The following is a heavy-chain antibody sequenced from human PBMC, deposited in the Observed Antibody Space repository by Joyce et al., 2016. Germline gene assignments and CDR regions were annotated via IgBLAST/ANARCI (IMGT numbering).Heavy chain of an antibody. CDR1: GGSISSGSYY. Sequence: QVQLQESGPGPVKPSQTLSLTCPVSGGSISSGSYYWNWIRQHPGKGLEWIGYIYYSGNAYYNPSLKSRATILVDTSKKQFSLQLSSVTAADTAVYYCARGGGWNHWFDPWGQGTLVTVSS. V-gene: IGHV4-31*03. D-gene: IGHD1-1*01. J-gene: IGHJ5*02. CDR3: ARGGGWNHWFDP. CDR2: IYYSGNA.